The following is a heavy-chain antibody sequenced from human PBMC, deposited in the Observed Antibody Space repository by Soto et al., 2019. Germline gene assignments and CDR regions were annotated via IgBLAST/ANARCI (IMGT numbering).Heavy chain of an antibody. D-gene: IGHD3-10*01. Sequence: SCVASGLTFGSRAMSWVRQAPGEGLQWVSTITDTGGDAKYADSVRGRFVISRDNSKKTLYLQMTSLTAEDSAMYFCARGSTDSYPGSRIFDFWGRGTLVTV. V-gene: IGHV3-23*01. J-gene: IGHJ4*02. CDR3: ARGSTDSYPGSRIFDF. CDR1: GLTFGSRA. CDR2: ITDTGGDA.